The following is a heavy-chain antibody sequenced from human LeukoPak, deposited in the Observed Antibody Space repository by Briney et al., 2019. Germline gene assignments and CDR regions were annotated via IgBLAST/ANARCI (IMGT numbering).Heavy chain of an antibody. CDR1: GGSFSGYY. Sequence: SETLSLTCAVYGGSFSGYYWSWIRQPPGKGLEWIGEINHSGSTNYNPSLKSRVTISVDTSKNQFSLKLSSVTAADTAVYYCARYSSSRYYYYYMDVWGKGTTVTVSS. CDR3: ARYSSSRYYYYYMDV. V-gene: IGHV4-34*01. CDR2: INHSGST. J-gene: IGHJ6*03. D-gene: IGHD6-13*01.